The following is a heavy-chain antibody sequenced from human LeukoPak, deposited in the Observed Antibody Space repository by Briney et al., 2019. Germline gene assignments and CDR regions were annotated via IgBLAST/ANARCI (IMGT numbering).Heavy chain of an antibody. J-gene: IGHJ3*02. CDR1: GGSISSSSYY. CDR3: ARDPPGTDIAVAGTVVAFDI. CDR2: IYYSGST. V-gene: IGHV4-39*02. D-gene: IGHD6-19*01. Sequence: SETLSLTCTVSGGSISSSSYYWGWIRQPPGKGLEWIGSIYYSGSTYYNPSLKSRVTISVDTSKNQFSLKLSSVTPEDTAVYYCARDPPGTDIAVAGTVVAFDIWGQGTMVTVSS.